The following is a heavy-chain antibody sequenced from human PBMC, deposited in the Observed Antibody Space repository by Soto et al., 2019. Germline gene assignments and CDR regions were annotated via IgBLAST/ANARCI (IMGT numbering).Heavy chain of an antibody. CDR2: IKGDGSTT. Sequence: GGSLRLSCATSGFSFSTYWMHWVRQAPGKGLVWVSRIKGDGSTTTYADSVKGRFTISRDNAKNTLYLQMNSLGAEDTAVYYCARGLKNYYGVDVWGQGTTVTVSS. CDR1: GFSFSTYW. D-gene: IGHD2-21*01. CDR3: ARGLKNYYGVDV. V-gene: IGHV3-74*01. J-gene: IGHJ6*02.